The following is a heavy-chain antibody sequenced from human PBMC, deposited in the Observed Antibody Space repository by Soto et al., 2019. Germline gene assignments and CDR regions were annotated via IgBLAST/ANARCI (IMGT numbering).Heavy chain of an antibody. CDR3: AKSPRGEMATD. Sequence: QVQLVQSGGEVKKPGASVTVSCKASGYTFINYHLTWVRQAPGQRLEWMAWINTYNGMTDYAQRFQGRVTMTRDTSTSTAYMELRNLGSDDTAVYFCAKSPRGEMATDWGQGTLVTVSS. V-gene: IGHV1-18*01. CDR1: GYTFINYH. D-gene: IGHD5-12*01. CDR2: INTYNGMT. J-gene: IGHJ4*02.